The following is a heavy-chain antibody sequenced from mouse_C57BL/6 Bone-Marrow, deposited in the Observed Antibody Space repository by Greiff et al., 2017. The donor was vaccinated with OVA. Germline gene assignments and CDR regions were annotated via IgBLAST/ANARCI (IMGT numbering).Heavy chain of an antibody. J-gene: IGHJ3*01. CDR2: INPYNGGT. D-gene: IGHD2-4*01. Sequence: VQLQQSGPVLVKPGASVKMSCKVTGYTLTDYYMNRVKQSHGKSLEWIGVINPYNGGTSYNQKFKGEATLTVDKSSSTAYMELNSLTSEDSAVCYCARYDSSWSAYWGQGTLVTVSA. CDR1: GYTLTDYY. V-gene: IGHV1-19*01. CDR3: ARYDSSWSAY.